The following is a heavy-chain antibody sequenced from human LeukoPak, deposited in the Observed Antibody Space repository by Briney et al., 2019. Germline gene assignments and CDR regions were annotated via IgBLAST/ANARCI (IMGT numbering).Heavy chain of an antibody. V-gene: IGHV1-24*01. CDR1: GYTLTELS. Sequence: ASVKVSCKVSGYTLTELSMHWVRQAPGKGLEWMGGFDPEDGETIYAQKFQGRVTMTEDTSTDTAYMELSSLRSEDTAVYYCAPTARGWNGDYYFDYWGQGTLVTVSS. CDR2: FDPEDGET. J-gene: IGHJ4*02. D-gene: IGHD1-1*01. CDR3: APTARGWNGDYYFDY.